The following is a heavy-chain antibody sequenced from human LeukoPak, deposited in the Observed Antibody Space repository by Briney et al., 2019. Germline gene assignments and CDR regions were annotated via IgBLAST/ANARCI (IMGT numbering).Heavy chain of an antibody. V-gene: IGHV4-59*01. D-gene: IGHD2-8*01. Sequence: SETLSLTCTVSGGSISSYYWSWIRQPPGKGLEWIGYIFHSGSAKYNPSLKSRVTISVDTSKNQFSLKLSSVTAADTAVYYCARDGYCTNGECYRGVLFDPWGQGTLVTVSS. J-gene: IGHJ5*02. CDR2: IFHSGSA. CDR3: ARDGYCTNGECYRGVLFDP. CDR1: GGSISSYY.